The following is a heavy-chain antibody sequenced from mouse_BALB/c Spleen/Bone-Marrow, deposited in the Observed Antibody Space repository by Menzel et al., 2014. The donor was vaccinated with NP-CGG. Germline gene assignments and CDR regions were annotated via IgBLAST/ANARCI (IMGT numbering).Heavy chain of an antibody. V-gene: IGHV1-9*01. CDR2: ILPGSGST. D-gene: IGHD1-1*01. Sequence: VQLQQSGAELMKPGASVKISCKATGYTFSSYWIGWVKRRPGHGLEWIGEILPGSGSTNYNEKFKGKATFTADTSSNTAYMQLSSLTSEDSAVYYCARLNYYGSLDYWGQGTTLTVSS. CDR1: GYTFSSYW. J-gene: IGHJ2*01. CDR3: ARLNYYGSLDY.